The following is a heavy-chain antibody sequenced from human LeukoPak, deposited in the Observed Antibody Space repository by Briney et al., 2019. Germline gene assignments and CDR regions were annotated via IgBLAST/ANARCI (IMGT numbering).Heavy chain of an antibody. Sequence: GGSLRLSCAASGFTFDDYGMSWVRQAPGKGLEWVAVISYDGSKKNYVDSVKGRFTISRDNSKNTVYLQMNSLRAEDTAIYYCAKDGFHRAYSGYGNWFDPWGQGTLVTVSS. D-gene: IGHD5-12*01. J-gene: IGHJ5*02. V-gene: IGHV3-30*18. CDR3: AKDGFHRAYSGYGNWFDP. CDR2: ISYDGSKK. CDR1: GFTFDDYG.